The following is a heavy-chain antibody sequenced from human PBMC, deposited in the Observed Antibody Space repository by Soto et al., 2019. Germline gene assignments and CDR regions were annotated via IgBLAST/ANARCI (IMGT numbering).Heavy chain of an antibody. V-gene: IGHV1-69*12. CDR1: GGTFSSYD. Sequence: QVQLVQSGAEVKKPGSSVKVSCKASGGTFSSYDISWVRQAPEQGLEWMGGIIPIFGTGNYAQKFQGRVTMTADESTSTAYMELSSLRSEDTAVYYCARARTSSCPVGCWFDPWGQGTLVTVSS. CDR2: IIPIFGTG. CDR3: ARARTSSCPVGCWFDP. J-gene: IGHJ5*02. D-gene: IGHD2-15*01.